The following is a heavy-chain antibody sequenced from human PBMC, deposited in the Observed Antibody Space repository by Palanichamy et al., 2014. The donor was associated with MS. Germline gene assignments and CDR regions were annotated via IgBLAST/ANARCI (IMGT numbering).Heavy chain of an antibody. CDR2: IKRDGSQK. V-gene: IGHV3-7*01. CDR1: GFTFSSSW. Sequence: EVQLVEVWGRALVQPRGSPSRLSCAASGFTFSSSWMSWVRQAPGKGLEWVANIKRDGSQKYYVDSVKGRFTISRDNAKSSLYLQMNSLRAEDTAVYYCAREDDLGDYADWGQGTLVTVSS. D-gene: IGHD4-17*01. J-gene: IGHJ4*02. CDR3: AREDDLGDYAD.